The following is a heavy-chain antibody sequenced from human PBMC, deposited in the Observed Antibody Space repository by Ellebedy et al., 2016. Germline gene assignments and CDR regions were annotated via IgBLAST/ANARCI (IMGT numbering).Heavy chain of an antibody. J-gene: IGHJ4*02. CDR3: ARAGGISGRPKGGYYFDS. D-gene: IGHD6-6*01. CDR1: SGSSSSGNYY. CDR2: IYDISDSENT. Sequence: SETLSLTCTVSSGSSSSGNYYWSWIRQPPGKGLEWIGYIYDISDSENTYYNPSLKSRAVISGDTSKKHFFLKLNSVTAADTAVYYCARAGGISGRPKGGYYFDSWGQGTRVTVSS. V-gene: IGHV4-30-4*01.